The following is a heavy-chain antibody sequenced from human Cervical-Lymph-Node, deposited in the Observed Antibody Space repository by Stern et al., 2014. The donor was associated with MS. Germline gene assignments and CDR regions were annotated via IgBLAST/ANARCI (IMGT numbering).Heavy chain of an antibody. CDR2: IDWEADK. CDR1: GFSLRDSGMC. J-gene: IGHJ4*02. V-gene: IGHV2-70*01. CDR3: ARIRDAGNSVDY. D-gene: IGHD4-23*01. Sequence: ESGPALVKPTQTLTLTCTFSGFSLRDSGMCVNWIRQPPGKALEWLALIDWEADKYYSTSLKTRLTISKDTSKNQVVLTMTNMDPVDTATYYCARIRDAGNSVDYWGQGTLVTVSS.